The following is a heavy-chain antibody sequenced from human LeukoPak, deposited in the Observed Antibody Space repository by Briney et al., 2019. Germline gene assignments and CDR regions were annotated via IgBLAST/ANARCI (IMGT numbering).Heavy chain of an antibody. D-gene: IGHD3-16*01. CDR2: INHNGNVN. CDR1: GFTFSDYW. J-gene: IGHJ6*02. Sequence: GGSLRLSCAASGFTFSDYWMNWARQAPGKGLEWVASINHNGNVNYYVDSVKGRFTISRDNAKNSLYLQMSNLRAEDTAVHFCARGGGLDVWGQGATVTVSS. CDR3: ARGGGLDV. V-gene: IGHV3-7*03.